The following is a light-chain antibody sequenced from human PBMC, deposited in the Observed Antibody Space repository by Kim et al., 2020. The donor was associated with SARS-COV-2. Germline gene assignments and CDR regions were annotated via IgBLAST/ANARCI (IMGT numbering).Light chain of an antibody. CDR3: QSYDRSLSGWV. CDR2: DNN. J-gene: IGLJ3*02. CDR1: VSNIGTGYE. Sequence: ATVSCNGSVSNIGTGYERHWYQEDQGTVPELHIYDNNNRPSGVPDRFSGSKSGTSASLAITGHQAEDEADYDCQSYDRSLSGWVFGGGTQLTVL. V-gene: IGLV1-40*01.